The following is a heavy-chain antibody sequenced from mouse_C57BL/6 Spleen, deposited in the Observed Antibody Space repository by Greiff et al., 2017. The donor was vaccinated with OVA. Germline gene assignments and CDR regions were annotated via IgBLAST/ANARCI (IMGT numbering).Heavy chain of an antibody. Sequence: QVQLQQPGAELVRPGSSVKLSCKASGYTFTSYWMHWVKQRPIQGLEWIGNIDPSDSETHYNQKFKDKATLTVDKSSSTAYMQLSSLTSEDSAVYYCGYGNYVTLAMDYWGQGTSVTVSS. CDR1: GYTFTSYW. CDR3: GYGNYVTLAMDY. CDR2: IDPSDSET. J-gene: IGHJ4*01. V-gene: IGHV1-52*01. D-gene: IGHD2-10*02.